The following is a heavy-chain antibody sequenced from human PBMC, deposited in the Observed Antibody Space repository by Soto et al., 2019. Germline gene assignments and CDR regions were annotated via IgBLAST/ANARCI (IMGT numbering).Heavy chain of an antibody. Sequence: QVQLVESGGGVVQPGRSLRLSCAASGFTFSSYGMHWVRQAPGKGLEWVAVISYDGSNKYYADSVKGRFTISRDNSKNTLYLQLHSLRAEDTAVYYCAKDESGHYGSWSYFIGGQGTLVTVSS. CDR1: GFTFSSYG. V-gene: IGHV3-30*18. D-gene: IGHD3-10*01. CDR3: AKDESGHYGSWSYFI. CDR2: ISYDGSNK. J-gene: IGHJ4*02.